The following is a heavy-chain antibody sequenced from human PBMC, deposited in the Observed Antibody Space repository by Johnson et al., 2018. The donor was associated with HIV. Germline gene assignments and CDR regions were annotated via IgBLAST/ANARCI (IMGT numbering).Heavy chain of an antibody. CDR3: ARLMAARTLDDAFDL. CDR1: GFTFSDYA. J-gene: IGHJ3*01. V-gene: IGHV3-30*04. D-gene: IGHD6-13*01. Sequence: VQLVESGGGVVQPGRSLRLSCVASGFTFSDYAVHWVRQAPGKGLEWVAVISYDAKNKYYADSVKGRFTISRDNSKNTLFLQMNSLKTEDTAVYYCARLMAARTLDDAFDLWGQGTMVTVSS. CDR2: ISYDAKNK.